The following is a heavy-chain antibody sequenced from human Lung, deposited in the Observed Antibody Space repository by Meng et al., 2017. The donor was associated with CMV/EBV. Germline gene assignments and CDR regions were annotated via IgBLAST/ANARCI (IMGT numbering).Heavy chain of an antibody. J-gene: IGHJ4*02. V-gene: IGHV2-5*01. Sequence: SNDGVGVGWIRQPPGKAMEWIAIIYWNDDKRYSPSLKSRLTITKDTYKNQVVLTMTNMDPVDTATYYCAHILDYDFWSGQYYFDYWGQGTLVTVSS. CDR1: SNDGVG. CDR2: IYWNDDK. CDR3: AHILDYDFWSGQYYFDY. D-gene: IGHD3-3*01.